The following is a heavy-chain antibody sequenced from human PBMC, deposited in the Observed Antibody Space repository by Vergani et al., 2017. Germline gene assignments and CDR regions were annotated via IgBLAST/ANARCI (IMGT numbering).Heavy chain of an antibody. Sequence: QVQLQEWGAGLLKTSETLSLTCGVSGGSFSDYYWSWIRQAPGMGLEWIGEVNHGGSTNYNPSLKSRVSISVDTSKNQFSLKLSSVTAADTAVYYCARVRGAVTRTFDPWGQGTLVTVSS. J-gene: IGHJ5*02. D-gene: IGHD4-17*01. CDR3: ARVRGAVTRTFDP. V-gene: IGHV4-34*01. CDR1: GGSFSDYY. CDR2: VNHGGST.